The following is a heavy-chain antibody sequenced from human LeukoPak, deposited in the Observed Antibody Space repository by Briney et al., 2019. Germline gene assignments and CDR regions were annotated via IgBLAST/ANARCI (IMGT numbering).Heavy chain of an antibody. Sequence: GGSLRLSCAASGFTFNSYAMIWVRQAPGKGLEWVSDISGCGDNIHYADSVRGRFTISRDNSNDTLYVQMNTLRAEDTAVYYCGEDGRYECGWGSYPFYSWGQGTLVTVAS. V-gene: IGHV3-23*01. CDR1: GFTFNSYA. CDR2: ISGCGDNI. D-gene: IGHD3-16*01. J-gene: IGHJ5*01. CDR3: GEDGRYECGWGSYPFYS.